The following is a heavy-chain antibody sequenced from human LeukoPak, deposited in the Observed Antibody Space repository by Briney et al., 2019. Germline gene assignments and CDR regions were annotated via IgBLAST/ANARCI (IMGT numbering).Heavy chain of an antibody. Sequence: GGSLRLSCAASGFTFSSYSMSWVRQAPEKGLEWVSSVGSSSSYIYYADSVRGRFTISRDNAKNSLYLQMNGLGAEDTAVYSCARGWSSYYFDYWGQGTLVTVSS. V-gene: IGHV3-21*01. J-gene: IGHJ4*02. CDR2: VGSSSSYI. CDR3: ARGWSSYYFDY. D-gene: IGHD2-15*01. CDR1: GFTFSSYS.